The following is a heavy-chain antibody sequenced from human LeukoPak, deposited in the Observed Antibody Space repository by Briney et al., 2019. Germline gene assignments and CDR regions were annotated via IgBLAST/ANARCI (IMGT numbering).Heavy chain of an antibody. CDR2: IIPILGIA. CDR3: ARDYRAAVGYFQH. Sequence: SVKVSCKASGGTFSSYAISWVRQAPGQGLEWMGRIIPILGIANYAQKFQGRVTITADKSTSTAYMELSSLRSEDTAVYYCARDYRAAVGYFQHWGQGTLVTVSS. D-gene: IGHD1-26*01. CDR1: GGTFSSYA. V-gene: IGHV1-69*04. J-gene: IGHJ1*01.